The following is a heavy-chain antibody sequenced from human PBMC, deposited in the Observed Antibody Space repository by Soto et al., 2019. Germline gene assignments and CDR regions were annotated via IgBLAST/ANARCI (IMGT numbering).Heavy chain of an antibody. V-gene: IGHV1-8*01. Sequence: ASVKVSCKASGYTFTSYDINWVRQATGQELEWMGWMNPNSGNTGYAQKFQGRVTMTRNTSISTAYMELSSLRSEDTAVYYCARYYYDSSGYWAYYYYGMDVWGQGTTVTVSS. J-gene: IGHJ6*02. CDR3: ARYYYDSSGYWAYYYYGMDV. CDR1: GYTFTSYD. CDR2: MNPNSGNT. D-gene: IGHD3-22*01.